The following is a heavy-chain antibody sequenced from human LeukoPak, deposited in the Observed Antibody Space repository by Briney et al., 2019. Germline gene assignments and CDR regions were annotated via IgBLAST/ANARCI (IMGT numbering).Heavy chain of an antibody. J-gene: IGHJ4*02. D-gene: IGHD4-17*01. CDR1: GVSFSGYY. Sequence: SETLSLTCAVYGVSFSGYYWSWIRQPPGKGLEWIGGINHSGSTNYNPSLKSRVTISVDTSKNQFSLKLSSVTAADTAVYYCARGSTTVTSLDYWGQGTLVTVSS. CDR2: INHSGST. CDR3: ARGSTTVTSLDY. V-gene: IGHV4-34*01.